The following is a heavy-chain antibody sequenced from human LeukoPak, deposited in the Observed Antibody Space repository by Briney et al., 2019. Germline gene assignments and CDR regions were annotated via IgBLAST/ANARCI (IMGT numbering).Heavy chain of an antibody. CDR2: INHSGST. J-gene: IGHJ4*02. CDR1: GGSFSGYY. CDR3: ARGVVPAAIDY. Sequence: SETLSLTCAVYGGSFSGYYWSWIRQPPGKGLEWIGEINHSGSTNYNPSLKSRVTISVDTSKNQFSLKLSSVTAADTAVYCCARGVVPAAIDYRGQGTLVTVSS. V-gene: IGHV4-34*01. D-gene: IGHD2-2*01.